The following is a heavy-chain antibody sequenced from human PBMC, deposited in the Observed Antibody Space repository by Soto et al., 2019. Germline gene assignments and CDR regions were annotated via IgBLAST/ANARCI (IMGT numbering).Heavy chain of an antibody. CDR2: IYFSGTT. V-gene: IGHV4-39*01. Sequence: SETLSLTCTVSGGTIRSSSYYWGWIRQPPGKGLEWIGSIYFSGTTYYNPSLKSRVTISVDTSKNQFSLKLNSVTAADTAVYYCARGDFRSGSYYNPTPNWFDPWGQGIQVTVSS. CDR3: ARGDFRSGSYYNPTPNWFDP. J-gene: IGHJ5*02. D-gene: IGHD3-10*01. CDR1: GGTIRSSSYY.